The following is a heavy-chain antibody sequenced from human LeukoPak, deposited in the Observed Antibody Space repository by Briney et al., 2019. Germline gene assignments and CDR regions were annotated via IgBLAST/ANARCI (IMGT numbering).Heavy chain of an antibody. CDR3: ASSRRNPNYFFDY. J-gene: IGHJ4*02. CDR2: ISYDGSNK. CDR1: GFTFSSYA. V-gene: IGHV3-30-3*01. D-gene: IGHD4/OR15-4a*01. Sequence: GGSLRLSCAASGFTFSSYAMHWVRQAPGKGLEWVAVISYDGSNKYYADSVKGRFTISRDNSKNTLYLQMNSLRAEDTAVYYCASSRRNPNYFFDYWGQGTLVTVSS.